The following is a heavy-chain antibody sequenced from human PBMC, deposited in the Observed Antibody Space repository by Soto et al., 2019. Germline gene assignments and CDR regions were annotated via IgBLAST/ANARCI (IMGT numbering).Heavy chain of an antibody. V-gene: IGHV4-39*01. CDR2: INYSGTT. Sequence: SETLSLTCTVSGGSLSSSNYYWDWIRQPPGKGLEWIGSINYSGTTYYNPSLKSRVTMSVDTSESQFSLRLSSVTAADTAVYCCARERPPNYFDYWGQGTLVTVSS. CDR1: GGSLSSSNYY. CDR3: ARERPPNYFDY. J-gene: IGHJ4*02.